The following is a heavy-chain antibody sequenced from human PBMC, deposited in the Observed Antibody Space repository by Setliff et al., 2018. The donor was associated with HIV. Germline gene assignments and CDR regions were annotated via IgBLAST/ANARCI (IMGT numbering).Heavy chain of an antibody. V-gene: IGHV1-58*02. J-gene: IGHJ5*02. CDR3: ARDPGYCDSASCVTFDP. CDR1: GFTFASSA. D-gene: IGHD2-2*01. CDR2: VVVGSSNT. Sequence: SVKVSCKASGFTFASSAMQWVRQARGQRLEWIGWVVVGSSNTYYAQRFQERVTITRDLSTGTTYMELSGLRSEDTAVYYCARDPGYCDSASCVTFDPWGQGTLVTVSS.